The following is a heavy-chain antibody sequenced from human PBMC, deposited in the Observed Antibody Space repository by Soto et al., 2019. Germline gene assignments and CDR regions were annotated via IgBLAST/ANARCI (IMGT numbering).Heavy chain of an antibody. CDR1: GFTFSSYG. V-gene: IGHV3-33*01. CDR3: ARDRSNDAFDI. CDR2: IWYDGSNK. Sequence: QVQLVESGGGVVQPGRSLRLSCAASGFTFSSYGMHWVRQAPGKGLEWVAVIWYDGSNKYYADSVKGRFTISRDNSKNTLYLQMNSLRAEDTAVYYCARDRSNDAFDIWGQGTMVTVSS. J-gene: IGHJ3*02.